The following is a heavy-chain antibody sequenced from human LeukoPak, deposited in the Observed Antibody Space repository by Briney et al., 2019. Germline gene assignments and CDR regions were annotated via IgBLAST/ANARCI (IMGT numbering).Heavy chain of an antibody. Sequence: GGSLRLSCAASGFTFSGSAMHWVRQAPGKGLEWVAVISYDGSNKYYADSVKGRFTISRDNSKSALYLQMNSLRAEDTAVYYCATILPHFDYWGQGTLVTVSS. V-gene: IGHV3-30*04. CDR2: ISYDGSNK. CDR3: ATILPHFDY. CDR1: GFTFSGSA. J-gene: IGHJ4*02.